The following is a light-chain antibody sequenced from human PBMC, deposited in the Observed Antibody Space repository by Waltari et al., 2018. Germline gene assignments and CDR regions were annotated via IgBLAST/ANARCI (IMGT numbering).Light chain of an antibody. CDR3: QQYYSSPPT. CDR1: QDIDSY. Sequence: DIQMTQSPLSLSASVGDSVTITCRASQDIDSYLAWFQQKPGKAPKSLIYEAANLQTGVPSRFSGSGSGTDFTLTISSRQAEDVAVDYCQQYYSSPPTFGGGTK. V-gene: IGKV1-16*01. CDR2: EAA. J-gene: IGKJ4*01.